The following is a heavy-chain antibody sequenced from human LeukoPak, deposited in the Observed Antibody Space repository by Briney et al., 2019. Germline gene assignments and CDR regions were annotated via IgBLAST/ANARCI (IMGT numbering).Heavy chain of an antibody. V-gene: IGHV3-23*01. CDR2: IGSDGDR. CDR1: GFAFRSYA. D-gene: IGHD2-15*01. Sequence: GGSLRLSCTASGFAFRSYAMAWVRQAPGKGLEGVAAIGSDGDRVHEDSVKGRFTISRDNSKSTLYLQMDNLRAEDTAVYFCARSAGLPPFYFDPWGQGALVTIS. J-gene: IGHJ4*02. CDR3: ARSAGLPPFYFDP.